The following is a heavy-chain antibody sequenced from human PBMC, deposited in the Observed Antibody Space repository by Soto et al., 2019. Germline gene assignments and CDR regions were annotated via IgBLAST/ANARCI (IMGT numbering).Heavy chain of an antibody. D-gene: IGHD5-18*01. Sequence: SETLSLTGTASGGSISSYYWRWIRQPAVTVLEWIRRIHTSGSTNYNPSLKSRVTMSVDTSKNQFSLKLSSATAADTAVYYCARDRYSYGYGGYYYYHGMDVWGQGTTVTSP. J-gene: IGHJ6*02. CDR3: ARDRYSYGYGGYYYYHGMDV. V-gene: IGHV4-4*07. CDR1: GGSISSYY. CDR2: IHTSGST.